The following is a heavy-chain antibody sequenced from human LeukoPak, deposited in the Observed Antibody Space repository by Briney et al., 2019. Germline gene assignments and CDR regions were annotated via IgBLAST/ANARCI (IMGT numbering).Heavy chain of an antibody. CDR3: ARLKLGAYFDL. J-gene: IGHJ2*01. Sequence: SETLSLTCSVSGASITSDYWSWIRQPPGKGLEWIGYIYHNSGSTAYNPSLASRGTVSVDTSKNQFSLKPRSVTAADTAVYYCARLKLGAYFDLWGRGTLVTVSS. CDR2: IYHNSGST. V-gene: IGHV4-59*08. CDR1: GASITSDY. D-gene: IGHD3-16*01.